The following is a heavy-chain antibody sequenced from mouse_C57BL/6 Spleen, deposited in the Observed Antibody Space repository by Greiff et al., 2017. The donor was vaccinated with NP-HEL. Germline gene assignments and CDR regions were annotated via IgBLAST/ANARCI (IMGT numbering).Heavy chain of an antibody. J-gene: IGHJ3*01. CDR1: GFTFSDYG. CDR2: ISSGSSTI. D-gene: IGHD2-4*01. V-gene: IGHV5-17*01. Sequence: EVKLVESGGGLVKPGGSLKLSCAASGFTFSDYGMHWVRQAPEKGLEWVAYISSGSSTIYYADTVKGRFTISRDNAKNTLFLQMTSLRSEDTAMYYCARPTLYYDYDGFACWGQGTLVTVSA. CDR3: ARPTLYYDYDGFAC.